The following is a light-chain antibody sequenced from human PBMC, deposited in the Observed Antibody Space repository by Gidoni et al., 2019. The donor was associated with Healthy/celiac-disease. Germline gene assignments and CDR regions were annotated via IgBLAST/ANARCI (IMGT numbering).Light chain of an antibody. J-gene: IGKJ5*01. CDR3: QQRSNWQIT. V-gene: IGKV3-11*01. CDR1: QSVSSY. Sequence: EIVLPQSPATLSLSPGERATLSCRASQSVSSYLAWYQQKPGQAPRLLIYDASNRATGIPARFSGSGSGTVFTLTISSLEPEDLAVYYCQQRSNWQITFGQGTRLEIK. CDR2: DAS.